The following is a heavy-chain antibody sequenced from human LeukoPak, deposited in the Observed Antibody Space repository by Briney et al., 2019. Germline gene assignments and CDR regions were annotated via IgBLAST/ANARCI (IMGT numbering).Heavy chain of an antibody. CDR3: ARDTLAAAASYYYYYMDV. CDR1: GYTFTSYD. V-gene: IGHV1-8*01. CDR2: MNPNSGNT. J-gene: IGHJ6*03. D-gene: IGHD6-13*01. Sequence: ASVKVSCKASGYTFTSYDINWVRQATGQGLEWMGWMNPNSGNTGYAQKFQGRVTMTTDTSTSTAYMELRSLRSDDTAVYYCARDTLAAAASYYYYYMDVWGKGTTVTVSS.